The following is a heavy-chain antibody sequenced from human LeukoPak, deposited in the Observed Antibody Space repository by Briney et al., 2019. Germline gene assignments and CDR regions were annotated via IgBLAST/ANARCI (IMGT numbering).Heavy chain of an antibody. Sequence: KPSGTLSLTCDVSGGSISSNNWWNWLRPPPGKGLEWIGEIYHSGSANYNASLKSRVTISVDKSKNQFSLRLTSVTAADTAVYYCARQVGSYSPAYWGQGTLVTVSS. J-gene: IGHJ4*02. CDR1: GGSISSNNW. CDR2: IYHSGSA. D-gene: IGHD1-26*01. V-gene: IGHV4-4*02. CDR3: ARQVGSYSPAY.